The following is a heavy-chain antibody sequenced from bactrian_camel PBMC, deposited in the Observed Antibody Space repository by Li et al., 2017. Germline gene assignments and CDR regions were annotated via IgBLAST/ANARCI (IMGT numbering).Heavy chain of an antibody. CDR1: GFTFSSSW. J-gene: IGHJ4*01. V-gene: IGHV3S1*01. CDR3: TRSYFGASHNTFAF. D-gene: IGHD1*01. Sequence: HVQLVESGGGSVQAGGSLKLSCVGSGFTFSSSWMYWVRQAPGKGLEWVSTINNSGGTTYSADSVKGRFTISRDNAKNTLYLQMNSLKPEDTAVYYCTRSYFGASHNTFAFWGQGTQVTVSS. CDR2: INNSGGTT.